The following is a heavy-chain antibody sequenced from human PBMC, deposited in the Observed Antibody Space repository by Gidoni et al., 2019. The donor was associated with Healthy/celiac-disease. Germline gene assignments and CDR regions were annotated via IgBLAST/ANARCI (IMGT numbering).Heavy chain of an antibody. V-gene: IGHV3-64D*09. CDR2: ISSNGGST. D-gene: IGHD6-13*01. CDR1: GFTFSSYA. CDR3: VKDGIAAPFDY. J-gene: IGHJ4*02. Sequence: EVQLVESGGGLVQPGGSLRLSCSASGFTFSSYAMHWVRQAPGKGREYVSAISSNGGSTYYADSVKGRFTISRDNSKNTLYLQMSSLRAEDTAVYYCVKDGIAAPFDYWGQGTLVTVSS.